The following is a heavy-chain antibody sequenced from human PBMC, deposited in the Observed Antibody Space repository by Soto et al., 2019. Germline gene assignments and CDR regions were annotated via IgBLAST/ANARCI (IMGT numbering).Heavy chain of an antibody. CDR3: ARADSGYAHGYYYYGMDV. Sequence: EVQLVESGGGLVQPGGSLRLSCAASGFTFSSYSMNWVRQAPGKGLEWVSYISSSSSTIYYADSVKGRFTISRDNAKNSLYRQMNSLRAEATAVYYCARADSGYAHGYYYYGMDVWGPGTTVTFSS. D-gene: IGHD5-12*01. CDR2: ISSSSSTI. V-gene: IGHV3-48*01. J-gene: IGHJ6*02. CDR1: GFTFSSYS.